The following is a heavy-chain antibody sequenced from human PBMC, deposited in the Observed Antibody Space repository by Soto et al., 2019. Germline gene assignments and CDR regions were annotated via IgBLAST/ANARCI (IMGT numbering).Heavy chain of an antibody. CDR3: ARATDFWSHMDV. CDR2: ISNSGSTM. J-gene: IGHJ6*02. CDR1: GFTFSDFY. V-gene: IGHV3-11*01. D-gene: IGHD3-3*01. Sequence: VGSLRPACAASGFTFSDFYMSWIRQAPGKGLEWVSYISNSGSTMYYADSVKGRFTISRDNAKNSLYLQMNSLRAEDTAMYYCARATDFWSHMDVWGPGTTVTVAS.